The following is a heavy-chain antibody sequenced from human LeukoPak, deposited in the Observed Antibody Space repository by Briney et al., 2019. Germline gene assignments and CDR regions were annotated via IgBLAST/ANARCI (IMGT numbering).Heavy chain of an antibody. Sequence: RASVKVSCKASGGTFSSYAISWVRQAPGQGLEWMGRIIPILGITNYAQNFQGRFTIIADKSTSTAYMELSRLRSEDTAVYYCARDRTTMVRGVITYYGMDVWGQGTTVTVSS. D-gene: IGHD3-10*01. J-gene: IGHJ6*02. CDR1: GGTFSSYA. CDR3: ARDRTTMVRGVITYYGMDV. CDR2: IIPILGIT. V-gene: IGHV1-69*04.